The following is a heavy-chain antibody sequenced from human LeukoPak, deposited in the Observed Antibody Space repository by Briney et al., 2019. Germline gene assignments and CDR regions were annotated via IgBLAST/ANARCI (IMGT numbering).Heavy chain of an antibody. J-gene: IGHJ4*02. CDR3: ATMFSSSGWYYFDY. CDR2: VDPEDGET. CDR1: GYTFTDYY. Sequence: GASVKVSCKVSGYTFTDYYMHRVQQAPGKGLEWMGLVDPEDGETIYAEKFQGRVTITADTSTDTAYMELSSLRSEDTAVYYCATMFSSSGWYYFDYWGQGTLVTVSS. D-gene: IGHD6-19*01. V-gene: IGHV1-69-2*01.